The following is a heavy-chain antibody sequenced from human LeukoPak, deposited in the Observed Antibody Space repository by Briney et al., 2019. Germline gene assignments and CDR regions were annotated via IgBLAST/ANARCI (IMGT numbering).Heavy chain of an antibody. CDR3: ARGKRGVVSYGLFDY. Sequence: GGSLRLSCAASGFTFSSYGMHWVRQAPGKGLEWVAVISYDGSNKYYADSVKGRFTISRDNSKNTLYLQMNSLRAEDTAVYYCARGKRGVVSYGLFDYWGQGTLVTVSS. D-gene: IGHD3-3*01. CDR1: GFTFSSYG. V-gene: IGHV3-30*03. CDR2: ISYDGSNK. J-gene: IGHJ4*02.